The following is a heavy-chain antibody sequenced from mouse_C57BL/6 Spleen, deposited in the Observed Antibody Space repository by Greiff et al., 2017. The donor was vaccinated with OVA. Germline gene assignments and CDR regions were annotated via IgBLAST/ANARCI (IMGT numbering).Heavy chain of an antibody. Sequence: VHVKQSGAELVKPGASVKLSCTASGFNIKDYYMHWVKQRTEQGLEWIGRIDPEDGETKYAPKFQGKATITADTSSNTAYLQLSSLTSEDTAVYYCAHYYGSSPWFAYWGQGTLVTVSA. CDR3: AHYYGSSPWFAY. J-gene: IGHJ3*01. D-gene: IGHD1-1*01. CDR1: GFNIKDYY. V-gene: IGHV14-2*01. CDR2: IDPEDGET.